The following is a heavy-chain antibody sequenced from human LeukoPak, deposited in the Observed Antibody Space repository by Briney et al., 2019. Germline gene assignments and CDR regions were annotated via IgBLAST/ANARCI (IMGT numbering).Heavy chain of an antibody. V-gene: IGHV4-59*08. D-gene: IGHD1-26*01. J-gene: IGHJ4*02. CDR1: GGSISSYY. CDR3: ARHGGSYFYY. CDR2: IYYSGTT. Sequence: PSETLSLTCTVSGGSISSYYWSWIRRAPGKGLEWIGYIYYSGTTKYNPSLMGRVSISVDTSKNQFSLRLSSVAAADTAVYYCARHGGSYFYYWGQGTLVTVSS.